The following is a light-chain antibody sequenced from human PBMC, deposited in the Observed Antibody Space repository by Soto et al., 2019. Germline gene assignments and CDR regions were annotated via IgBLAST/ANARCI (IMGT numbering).Light chain of an antibody. V-gene: IGKV3-20*01. J-gene: IGKJ4*01. Sequence: VVTQSPGGLSLSPWARATLTCRTSQTVSSSYLAWYQQTHGQAPRLFIYDASSRATDIPDRFTGSGSGTDLTITLRSLESEDFAAYDGPQYQSSPPTLAGGTKVDIK. CDR1: QTVSSSY. CDR3: PQYQSSPPT. CDR2: DAS.